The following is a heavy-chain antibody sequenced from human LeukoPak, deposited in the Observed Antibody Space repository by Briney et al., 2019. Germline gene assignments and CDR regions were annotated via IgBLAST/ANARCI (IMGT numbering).Heavy chain of an antibody. CDR2: INSDGINT. Sequence: GGSLRLSCAASGFTFSNYWMHWVRQAPGKGLVWVSRINSDGINTSYADSVKGRFTISRDNAKNSLYLQMNSLRAEDTAVYYCARHGYNYGSSFGWFDPWGQGTLVTVSS. D-gene: IGHD5-18*01. J-gene: IGHJ5*02. CDR3: ARHGYNYGSSFGWFDP. CDR1: GFTFSNYW. V-gene: IGHV3-74*01.